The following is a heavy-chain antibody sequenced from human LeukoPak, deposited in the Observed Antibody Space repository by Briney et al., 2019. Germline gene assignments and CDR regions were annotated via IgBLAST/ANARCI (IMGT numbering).Heavy chain of an antibody. CDR2: IFPGDSDI. D-gene: IGHD5-18*01. CDR1: GYSFPSYW. Sequence: KDGESLKISCQGSGYSFPSYWIAWVRQMPGKGLEWMGVIFPGDSDIRYSPSFQGQVTISADKSIDTAYLQWSSLKASDSAMYYCARQARGYSYGHWGQGTLVTVSA. V-gene: IGHV5-51*01. CDR3: ARQARGYSYGH. J-gene: IGHJ4*02.